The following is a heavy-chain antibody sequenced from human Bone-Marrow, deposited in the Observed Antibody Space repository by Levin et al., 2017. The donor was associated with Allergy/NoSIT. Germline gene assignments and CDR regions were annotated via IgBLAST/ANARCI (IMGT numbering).Heavy chain of an antibody. Sequence: SQTLSLTCTISGVSIGSHFWSWIRQSPGKGLEWIGHTYYSGSLDYNPSFQGRVTISADTSKNQFSLDLSSVTPADAAVYFCATLGNSHSNAFDIWGHGTVVTVSS. CDR3: ATLGNSHSNAFDI. CDR1: GVSIGSHF. D-gene: IGHD2/OR15-2a*01. J-gene: IGHJ3*02. CDR2: TYYSGSL. V-gene: IGHV4-59*11.